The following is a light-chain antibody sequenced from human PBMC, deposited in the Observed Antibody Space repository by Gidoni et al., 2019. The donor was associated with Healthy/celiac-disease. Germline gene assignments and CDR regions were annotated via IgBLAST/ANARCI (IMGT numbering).Light chain of an antibody. CDR3: QQSYSTPIT. CDR1: QSISSY. J-gene: IGKJ5*01. Sequence: DIQMTQSPSSLSASVGDRVTITCRASQSISSYLNWKQQKPGKAPKLLIYAASSLQSGVPSRFSGSGSGTDFTLTISNLQPEDFATYYCQQSYSTPITFGQGTRLEIK. V-gene: IGKV1-39*01. CDR2: AAS.